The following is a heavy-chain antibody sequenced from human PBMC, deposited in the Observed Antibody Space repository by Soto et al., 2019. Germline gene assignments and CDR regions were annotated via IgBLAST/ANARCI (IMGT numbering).Heavy chain of an antibody. D-gene: IGHD6-19*01. CDR3: ARGGTSGWMLY. CDR1: GFTFSSYW. Sequence: EVQLVESGGGLVQPGGSLRLSCAASGFTFSSYWMHWVRQAPGKGLVWGSRLNSDGSYTTYADSVKGRFTISRDNAKNTLYLQMNSLRAEDTAVYYCARGGTSGWMLYWGQGTLVTVS. J-gene: IGHJ4*02. V-gene: IGHV3-74*01. CDR2: LNSDGSYT.